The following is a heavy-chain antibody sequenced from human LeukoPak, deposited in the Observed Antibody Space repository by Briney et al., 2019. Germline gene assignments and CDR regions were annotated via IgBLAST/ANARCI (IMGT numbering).Heavy chain of an antibody. V-gene: IGHV3-23*01. Sequence: QPGGSLILSCAASGFTFSSYAMNWVRQAPGKGLEWVSAISGGGTTYYADSVKGRFTISRDNSKNTLFLQMNSLRAEDTAVYYCAKDREGLSSGYDLEYFDYWGQGTLVTVSS. J-gene: IGHJ4*02. CDR2: ISGGGTT. CDR3: AKDREGLSSGYDLEYFDY. CDR1: GFTFSSYA. D-gene: IGHD5-12*01.